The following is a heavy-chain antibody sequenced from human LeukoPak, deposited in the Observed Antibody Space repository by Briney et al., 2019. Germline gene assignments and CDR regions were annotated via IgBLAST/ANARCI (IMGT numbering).Heavy chain of an antibody. J-gene: IGHJ4*02. D-gene: IGHD3-22*01. CDR3: ARLGRRGIVVVMGFDY. V-gene: IGHV4-59*12. CDR2: IYYSGST. Sequence: SETLSLTCTVSGGSISSYYWSWIRQPPGKGLEWIGYIYYSGSTNYNPSLKSRVTISVDTSKNQFSLKLSSVTAADTAVYYCARLGRRGIVVVMGFDYWGQGTLVTVSS. CDR1: GGSISSYY.